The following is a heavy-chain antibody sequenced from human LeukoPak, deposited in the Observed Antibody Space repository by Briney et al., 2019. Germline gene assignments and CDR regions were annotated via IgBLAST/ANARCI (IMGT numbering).Heavy chain of an antibody. Sequence: GGSLRLSCAASGFTFISYAMSWVRQAPGKGLEWVSAISGSGGSTYYADSVKGRFTISIDNSKNTLYLQMNSLRAEDTAVYYCAKDSYSGSYDYWGQGTLVTVSS. D-gene: IGHD1-26*01. V-gene: IGHV3-23*01. J-gene: IGHJ4*02. CDR2: ISGSGGST. CDR3: AKDSYSGSYDY. CDR1: GFTFISYA.